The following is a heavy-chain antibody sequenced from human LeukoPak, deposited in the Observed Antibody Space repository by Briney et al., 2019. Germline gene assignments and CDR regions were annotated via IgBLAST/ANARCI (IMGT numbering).Heavy chain of an antibody. Sequence: ASVKVSCKASGSTFTAYYIHWLRQAPGLEPEWMGWIQPDSGSSHYAQKFQGRVTMTRDTSSNSAYMDLTRLKSDDTAVYYCARARVPIAVAGLYYFDYWGQGALVTVSS. CDR3: ARARVPIAVAGLYYFDY. CDR2: IQPDSGSS. CDR1: GSTFTAYY. V-gene: IGHV1-2*02. D-gene: IGHD6-19*01. J-gene: IGHJ4*02.